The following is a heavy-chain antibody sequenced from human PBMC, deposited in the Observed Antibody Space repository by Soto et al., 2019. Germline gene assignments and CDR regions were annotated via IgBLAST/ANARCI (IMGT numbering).Heavy chain of an antibody. CDR1: GYTFTNSG. Sequence: ASVKVSCKASGYTFTNSGISWVRQAPGQGLEWMGWVSGYNGNTNYAQKVQGRVTMTTGTSTNTAYMELRSLRSDDTAVYYCAITTCSATSCYLELIYWGQGTLVTVS. J-gene: IGHJ4*02. CDR2: VSGYNGNT. V-gene: IGHV1-18*04. D-gene: IGHD2-2*01. CDR3: AITTCSATSCYLELIY.